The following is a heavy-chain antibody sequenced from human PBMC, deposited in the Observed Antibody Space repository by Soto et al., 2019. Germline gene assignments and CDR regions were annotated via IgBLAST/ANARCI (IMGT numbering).Heavy chain of an antibody. D-gene: IGHD3-10*01. J-gene: IGHJ6*02. Sequence: QVQLVQSGAEVKKPGSSVKVSCKASGGTFSSYAISWVRQAPGQGLEGMREIIPIFGTADYAQKFQGGVTITADEATSKACMELSSLRSEDTVVYYCARGRYYGSGSRTGYYYCYGMDVWGQGTTVTVSS. CDR3: ARGRYYGSGSRTGYYYCYGMDV. V-gene: IGHV1-69*12. CDR2: IIPIFGTA. CDR1: GGTFSSYA.